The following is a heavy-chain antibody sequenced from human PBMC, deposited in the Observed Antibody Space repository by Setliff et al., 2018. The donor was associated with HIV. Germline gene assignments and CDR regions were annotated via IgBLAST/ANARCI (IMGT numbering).Heavy chain of an antibody. V-gene: IGHV1-18*01. CDR2: ISAYNGNT. Sequence: ASVKVSCKASGYTFTSYGISWVRQAPGQGLEWMGWISAYNGNTNYAQKLQGRVTMTTDTSTSTAYMELRGLRSDDTAVYYCARGLLWFGEEPVYYVDYWGQGTQVTVSS. CDR1: GYTFTSYG. D-gene: IGHD3-10*01. CDR3: ARGLLWFGEEPVYYVDY. J-gene: IGHJ4*02.